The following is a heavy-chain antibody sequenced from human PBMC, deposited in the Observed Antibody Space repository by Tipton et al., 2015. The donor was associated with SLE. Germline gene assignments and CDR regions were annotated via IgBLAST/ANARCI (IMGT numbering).Heavy chain of an antibody. CDR3: ARLSDGGSDFDS. V-gene: IGHV4-4*09. D-gene: IGHD2-15*01. CDR2: FYSSGNT. Sequence: TLSLTCTVSGGSINSYYWTWVRQRPGKGLEWIGYFYSSGNTYYSPSLKSRLTISVDTSKNQFSLKLSSVTAADTAVYFCARLSDGGSDFDSWGQGTLVTVSS. J-gene: IGHJ4*02. CDR1: GGSINSYY.